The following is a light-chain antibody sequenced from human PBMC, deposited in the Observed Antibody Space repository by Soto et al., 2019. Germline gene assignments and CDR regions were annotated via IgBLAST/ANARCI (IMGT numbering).Light chain of an antibody. Sequence: DIPMTQSPSSLSASVGDRVTITCRARQSISSYLTWYQQKPGKAPKLLIYAASSLQRGVPSTFSGSGSGTEFTLTISSLQPQDFASYYCQQRYTFGSGTKVDIK. CDR3: QQRYT. CDR1: QSISSY. J-gene: IGKJ3*01. CDR2: AAS. V-gene: IGKV1-39*01.